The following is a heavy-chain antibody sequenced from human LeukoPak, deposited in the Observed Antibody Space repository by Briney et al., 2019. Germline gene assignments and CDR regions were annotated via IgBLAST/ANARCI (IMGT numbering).Heavy chain of an antibody. J-gene: IGHJ3*02. CDR1: GFTFSSYW. CDR2: IKQDGSEK. D-gene: IGHD3-10*01. V-gene: IGHV3-7*01. CDR3: ARDSLGRAFDI. Sequence: GRSLRLSCAASGFTFSSYWMSWVRQAPGKGLGWVANIKQDGSEKYYVDSVKGRFTISRDNAKNSLYLQMNSLRAEDTAVYYCARDSLGRAFDIWGQGTMVTVSS.